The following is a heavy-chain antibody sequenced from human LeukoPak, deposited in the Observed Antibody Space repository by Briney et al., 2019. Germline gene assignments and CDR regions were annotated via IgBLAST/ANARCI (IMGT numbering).Heavy chain of an antibody. CDR2: IIPIFGTA. CDR3: ARMGLAVAGTPSFDY. V-gene: IGHV1-69*06. D-gene: IGHD6-19*01. CDR1: GGTFSSYA. J-gene: IGHJ4*02. Sequence: ASVKVSCKASGGTFSSYAISWVRQAPGQGLEWMGGIIPIFGTANCAQKFQGRVTITADKSTSTAYMELSSLRSEDTAVYYCARMGLAVAGTPSFDYWGQGTLVTVSS.